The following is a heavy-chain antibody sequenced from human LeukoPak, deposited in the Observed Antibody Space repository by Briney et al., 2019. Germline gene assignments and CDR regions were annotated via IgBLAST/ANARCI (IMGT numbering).Heavy chain of an antibody. D-gene: IGHD2-2*02. CDR1: GFTFSSYS. J-gene: IGHJ4*02. CDR3: ARDYSSTSCYTGRC. V-gene: IGHV3-21*01. Sequence: GGSLRLSCAASGFTFSSYSMNWVRQAPGKGLEWVSSISSSSSSYIYYADSVKGRFTISRDNAKNSLYLQMNSLRAEDTAVYYCARDYSSTSCYTGRCWGQGTLVTVSS. CDR2: ISSSSSSYI.